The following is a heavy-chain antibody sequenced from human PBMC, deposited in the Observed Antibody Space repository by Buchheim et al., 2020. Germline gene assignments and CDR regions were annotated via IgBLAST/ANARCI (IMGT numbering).Heavy chain of an antibody. J-gene: IGHJ4*02. CDR2: INSDGSST. CDR3: ATAPVAGIAVADSHY. D-gene: IGHD6-19*01. V-gene: IGHV3-74*01. Sequence: EVQLVESGGGLVQPGGSLRLSCAASGFTFSSYWMHWVRQAPGKGLVWVSRINSDGSSTTYADSVKGRFTISRDNDKNTLYLQMNSLRAEDTAVYYCATAPVAGIAVADSHYWGQGTL. CDR1: GFTFSSYW.